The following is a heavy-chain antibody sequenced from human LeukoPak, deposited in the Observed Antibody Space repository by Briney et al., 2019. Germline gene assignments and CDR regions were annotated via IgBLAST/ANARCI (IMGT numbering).Heavy chain of an antibody. Sequence: ASVKVSCKASGGTFSSYAISWVRQAPGQGLEWMGGIIPIFGTANYAQKFQGRVTITADKSTSTAYMELSSLRSEDTAVYYCARGHDSSGYYATGGDYWGQGTLVTVSS. CDR3: ARGHDSSGYYATGGDY. V-gene: IGHV1-69*06. CDR1: GGTFSSYA. CDR2: IIPIFGTA. J-gene: IGHJ4*02. D-gene: IGHD3-22*01.